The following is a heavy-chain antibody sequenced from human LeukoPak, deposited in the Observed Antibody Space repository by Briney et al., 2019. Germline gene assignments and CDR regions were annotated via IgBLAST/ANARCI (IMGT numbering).Heavy chain of an antibody. J-gene: IGHJ4*02. D-gene: IGHD3-22*01. V-gene: IGHV4-34*01. CDR3: ARVYRPHYYDSSGYYYNYFDY. CDR2: INHSGST. Sequence: SETLSLTCAVYGGSFSGYYWSWIRQPPGKGLEWIGEINHSGSTNYNPSLKSRVTISVDTSKNQFSLKLSSVTAADTAVYYCARVYRPHYYDSSGYYYNYFDYWGQGTLVTVSS. CDR1: GGSFSGYY.